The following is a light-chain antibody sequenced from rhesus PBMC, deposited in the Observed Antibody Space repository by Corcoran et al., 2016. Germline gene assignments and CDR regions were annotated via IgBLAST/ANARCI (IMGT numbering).Light chain of an antibody. CDR3: QQYNSAPFT. V-gene: IGKV1-21*01. Sequence: DIQMTQSPSSLSASVGDRVTITCRASQGISSWLAWYQQTTGKAPKLLIYKASSLKSGVPSRVRGSGSGTDFTLTISSLQPDNFATYYCQQYNSAPFTFGPGTKLDIK. CDR2: KAS. CDR1: QGISSW. J-gene: IGKJ3*01.